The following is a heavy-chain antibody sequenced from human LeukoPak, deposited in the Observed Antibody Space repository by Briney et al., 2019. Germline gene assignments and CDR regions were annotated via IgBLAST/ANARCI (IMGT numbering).Heavy chain of an antibody. CDR2: TSAYNGNT. CDR3: ARADSSNWYWFDP. J-gene: IGHJ5*02. CDR1: GYTFTRYG. Sequence: VASVKVSCKASGYTFTRYGISWVRQAPGQGLEWMGWTSAYNGNTNYAQKFQGRVTMTTDTSTSTVYMELRSLRSDDTAVYYCARADSSNWYWFDPWGQGTLVTVSS. D-gene: IGHD6-13*01. V-gene: IGHV1-18*01.